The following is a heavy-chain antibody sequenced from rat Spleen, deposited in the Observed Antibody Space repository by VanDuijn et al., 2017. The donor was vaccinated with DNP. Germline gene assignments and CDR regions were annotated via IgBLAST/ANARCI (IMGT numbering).Heavy chain of an antibody. CDR1: GFSFSDSA. CDR3: VRDSRDYGSYADYFDY. Sequence: EVQLVESGGGVVQPGKSLKLSCAASGFSFSDSAMAWVRQSPKMGLEWVASITSSGGSTYYPDSVKGRFTISRDNATNTLYLQMNSLRSEDTASYYCVRDSRDYGSYADYFDYWGQGVMVTVSS. D-gene: IGHD1-8*01. J-gene: IGHJ2*01. CDR2: ITSSGGST. V-gene: IGHV5S23*01.